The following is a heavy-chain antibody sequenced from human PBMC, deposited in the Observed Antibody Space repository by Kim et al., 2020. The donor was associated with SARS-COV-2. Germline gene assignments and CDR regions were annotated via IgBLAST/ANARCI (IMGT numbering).Heavy chain of an antibody. CDR2: FDPEDGET. D-gene: IGHD3-22*01. J-gene: IGHJ5*02. Sequence: ASVKVSCKVSGYTLTELSMHWVRQAPGKGLEWMGGFDPEDGETIYAHKFQGRVTMTEDTSTDTAYMELSSLRSEDTAVYYCATDGPDSSGYWGRFDPWGQGTLVTVSS. CDR3: ATDGPDSSGYWGRFDP. CDR1: GYTLTELS. V-gene: IGHV1-24*01.